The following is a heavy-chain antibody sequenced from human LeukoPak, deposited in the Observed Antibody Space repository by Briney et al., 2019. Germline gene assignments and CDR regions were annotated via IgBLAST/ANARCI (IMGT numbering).Heavy chain of an antibody. J-gene: IGHJ3*02. Sequence: GGSLRLSCAASGFTFSSYAMSWVHQSPGKGLEWVSVISGSGGSTYDADSVKGRFTMSRDNSKNTLYLQMNSLRAEDTAVYYCAKDWGAGEGAFDIWGQGTMVTVSS. CDR3: AKDWGAGEGAFDI. V-gene: IGHV3-23*01. D-gene: IGHD1-26*01. CDR1: GFTFSSYA. CDR2: ISGSGGST.